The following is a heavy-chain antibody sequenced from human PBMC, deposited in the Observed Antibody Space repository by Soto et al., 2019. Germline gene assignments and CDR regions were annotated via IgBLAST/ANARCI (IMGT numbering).Heavy chain of an antibody. Sequence: SVKVSCKASGGTFSSSAISWVRQAPGQGLEWMGGIIPIFGTANYAQKFQGRVTITADKSTSTAYMELSSLRSEDTAVYYCAARSSSGWFTDFDYWGQGTLVTVSS. CDR3: AARSSSGWFTDFDY. V-gene: IGHV1-69*06. CDR2: IIPIFGTA. D-gene: IGHD6-19*01. J-gene: IGHJ4*02. CDR1: GGTFSSSA.